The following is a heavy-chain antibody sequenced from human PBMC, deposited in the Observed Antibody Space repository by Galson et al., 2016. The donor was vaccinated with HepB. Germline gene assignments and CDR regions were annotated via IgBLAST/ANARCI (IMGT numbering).Heavy chain of an antibody. Sequence: SETLSLTCTVSGDSVSSGSKYWTWIRQPPGKGLEWIGYVFSSGKTDYNPSLKSRVTISADTSKNQFSLRLTSVAAADTGVYYCARESDEDGWFDPWGLGALVTVSS. J-gene: IGHJ5*02. CDR1: GDSVSSGSKY. CDR3: ARESDEDGWFDP. CDR2: VFSSGKT. V-gene: IGHV4-61*01.